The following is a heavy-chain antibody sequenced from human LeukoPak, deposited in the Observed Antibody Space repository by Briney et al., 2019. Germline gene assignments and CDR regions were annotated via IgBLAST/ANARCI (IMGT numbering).Heavy chain of an antibody. J-gene: IGHJ5*02. D-gene: IGHD2-15*01. CDR2: MKLDGSEE. CDR3: ARWARYCSSGSCYSWFDP. V-gene: IGHV3-7*01. Sequence: GGSLRLSCAASGFTFRSYWMSWVRQAPGKGLEWVANMKLDGSEEYYVDSVKGRFAISSDNAKNSLYLQMNSLRVDDTAVYYCARWARYCSSGSCYSWFDPWGQGTLVTVSS. CDR1: GFTFRSYW.